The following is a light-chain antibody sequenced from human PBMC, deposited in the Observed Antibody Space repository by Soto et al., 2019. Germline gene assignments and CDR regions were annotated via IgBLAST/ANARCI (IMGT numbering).Light chain of an antibody. Sequence: QSVLTQPPSVSGAPGQRVTISCTGSSSNIGAGYDVHWYQHLPGAAPKLLISGNSNRPEGVTDRFSGSTSGTSASLAITGVQAEDEADYYCQSYDTSLNAVLFGGGTKLTVL. J-gene: IGLJ2*01. CDR3: QSYDTSLNAVL. V-gene: IGLV1-40*01. CDR1: SSNIGAGYD. CDR2: GNS.